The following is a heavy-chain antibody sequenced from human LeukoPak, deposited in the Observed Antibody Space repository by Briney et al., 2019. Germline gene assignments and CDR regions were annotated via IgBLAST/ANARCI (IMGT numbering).Heavy chain of an antibody. D-gene: IGHD2-15*01. Sequence: SETLSFTCTVSGGSISSYYWSWIRQPPGKGLEWIGYIYTSGSTNYNPSLKRRVTISVDTSKNQFSLKLSSVTAADTAVYYCARASATLSYYYYYYVDVWGKGTTVTVSS. CDR1: GGSISSYY. CDR2: IYTSGST. V-gene: IGHV4-4*09. J-gene: IGHJ6*03. CDR3: ARASATLSYYYYYYVDV.